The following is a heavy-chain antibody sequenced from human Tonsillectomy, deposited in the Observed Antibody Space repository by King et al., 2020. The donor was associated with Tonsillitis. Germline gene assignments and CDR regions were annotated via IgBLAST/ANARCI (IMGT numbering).Heavy chain of an antibody. CDR3: ARMGFTSPPGGYYGMDV. V-gene: IGHV3-21*01. J-gene: IGHJ6*02. CDR1: GFTFSSYS. D-gene: IGHD2-8*02. Sequence: DVQLVESGGGLVKPGGSLRLSCAASGFTFSSYSMNWVRQAPGKGLEWVSSISSSSSYIYYADSVKGRFTISRDNAKNSLYLQMNSLRAEDTGVYYCARMGFTSPPGGYYGMDVWGQGTTVTVSS. CDR2: ISSSSSYI.